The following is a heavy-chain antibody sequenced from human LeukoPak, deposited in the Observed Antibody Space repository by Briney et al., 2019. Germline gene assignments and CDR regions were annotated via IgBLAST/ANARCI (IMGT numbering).Heavy chain of an antibody. V-gene: IGHV1-69*04. CDR3: AREGRSHDAFDI. CDR2: IIPILGIA. J-gene: IGHJ3*02. Sequence: ASVKVSCKASGGTFSSYAISWVRQAPGQGLEWMGRIIPILGIANYAQKFQGGVTITADKSTSTAYMELSSLRSEDTAVYYCAREGRSHDAFDIWGQGTMVTVSS. D-gene: IGHD2-15*01. CDR1: GGTFSSYA.